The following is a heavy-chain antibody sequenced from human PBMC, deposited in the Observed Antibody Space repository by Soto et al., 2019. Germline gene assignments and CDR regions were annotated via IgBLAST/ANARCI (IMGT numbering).Heavy chain of an antibody. CDR1: GFSFSGYN. D-gene: IGHD3-22*01. CDR2: ISGDSDYI. J-gene: IGHJ3*01. V-gene: IGHV3-21*06. Sequence: GGSLRLSCAASGFSFSGYNMNWVRQAPGKGLEWVSSISGDSDYIYYADSVQGRFTISRDNAKNSVYLQMNSLRAEDTAVYYCARVVYFDRSAYGLWGQGTMVTVSS. CDR3: ARVVYFDRSAYGL.